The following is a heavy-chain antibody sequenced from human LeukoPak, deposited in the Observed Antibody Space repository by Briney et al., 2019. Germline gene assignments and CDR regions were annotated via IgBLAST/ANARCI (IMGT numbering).Heavy chain of an antibody. D-gene: IGHD3-9*01. J-gene: IGHJ4*02. CDR1: GGSISSSSYY. CDR2: IYYSGST. Sequence: PSETLSLTCTVSGGSISSSSYYWGWIRQPPGKGLEWIGSIYYSGSTYYNPSLKSRVTISVDTSKNQFSLKLSSVTAADTAVYYCARAGGYYDILTGSFDYWGQGTLVTVSS. CDR3: ARAGGYYDILTGSFDY. V-gene: IGHV4-39*07.